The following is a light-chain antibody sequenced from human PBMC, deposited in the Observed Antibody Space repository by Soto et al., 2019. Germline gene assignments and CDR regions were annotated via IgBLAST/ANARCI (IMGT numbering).Light chain of an antibody. J-gene: IGKJ4*01. Sequence: AIQMTQSPSSLSASVGDKVTITCRASQGVRSYLGWYQQRPGKAPKLLIYTASSLQSGVPSRFSGSASGTDFTLTISILQPEDFATYYCLQDYNYPLTFGGGNKVEIK. CDR3: LQDYNYPLT. CDR1: QGVRSY. V-gene: IGKV1-6*01. CDR2: TAS.